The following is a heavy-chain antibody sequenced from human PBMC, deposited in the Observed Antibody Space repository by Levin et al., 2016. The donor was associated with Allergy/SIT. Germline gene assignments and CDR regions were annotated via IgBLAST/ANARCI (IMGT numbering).Heavy chain of an antibody. CDR2: IYYRGST. CDR1: GGSISSTNYY. Sequence: SETLSLTCTVSGGSISSTNYYWGWIRQPPGKGLEWIGNIYYRGSTYYNPSLKSRVTISVDTSKSQFSLKVNSVSAADTAVYYCARLVSGSGSYYPDHWGQGTLVTVSS. CDR3: ARLVSGSGSYYPDH. D-gene: IGHD3-10*01. V-gene: IGHV4-39*01. J-gene: IGHJ4*02.